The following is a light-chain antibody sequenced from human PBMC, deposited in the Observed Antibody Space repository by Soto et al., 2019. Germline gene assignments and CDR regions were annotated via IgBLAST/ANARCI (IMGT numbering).Light chain of an antibody. CDR2: VVS. V-gene: IGLV2-14*01. CDR1: SSDVGGYNY. Sequence: QSALAQPASVSGPPVQSIATSCTGTSSDVGGYNYVSWHQQHPGKAPKVLISVVSNRPSGVSNRFSGSKSGNTASLTISGLQAEHEADYYCSTYRRGXSFVVGRGTKVX. J-gene: IGLJ1*01. CDR3: STYRRGXSFV.